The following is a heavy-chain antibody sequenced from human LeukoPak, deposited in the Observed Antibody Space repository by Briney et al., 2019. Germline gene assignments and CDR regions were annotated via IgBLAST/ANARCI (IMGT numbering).Heavy chain of an antibody. D-gene: IGHD1-26*01. CDR2: ISGSTTRI. Sequence: PGGSLRLSCAASGFTFSDYTISWVRQAPGKGLEWVSSISGSTTRILYADSVKGRFTFSRDNAQSSLSLQMNSLRAEDTAVYYCARGGDTAGSYVTFDSWGQGALVTVSS. V-gene: IGHV3-21*01. CDR1: GFTFSDYT. CDR3: ARGGDTAGSYVTFDS. J-gene: IGHJ4*02.